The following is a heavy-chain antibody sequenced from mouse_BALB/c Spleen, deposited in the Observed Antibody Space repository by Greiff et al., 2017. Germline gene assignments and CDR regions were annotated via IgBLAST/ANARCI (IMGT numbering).Heavy chain of an antibody. D-gene: IGHD1-1*01. J-gene: IGHJ2*01. CDR1: GYSFTSYY. CDR2: IFPGSGNT. CDR3: ARSLHYYGSSYAY. V-gene: IGHV1-66*01. Sequence: QVQLQQSGPELVKPGASVKISCKASGYSFTSYYIHWVKQRPGQGLEWIGWIFPGSGNTKYNEKFKGKATLTADTSSSTAYMQLSSLTSEDSAVYFCARSLHYYGSSYAYWGQGTTLTVSS.